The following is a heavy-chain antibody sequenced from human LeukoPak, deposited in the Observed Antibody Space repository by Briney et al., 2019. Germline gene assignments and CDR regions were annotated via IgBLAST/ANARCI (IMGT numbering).Heavy chain of an antibody. Sequence: GAAVRVSCKASGYPLTSYGISGVRHAPGQGLECMGWISAYNGNTNYAQKLQGRVTMTTDTSTSTAYMELRSLRSDDTAVLYCARAFVYHHSGFWSGHHVYFDCWRRRTLVTVSS. J-gene: IGHJ4*02. CDR2: ISAYNGNT. CDR1: GYPLTSYG. CDR3: ARAFVYHHSGFWSGHHVYFDC. V-gene: IGHV1-18*01. D-gene: IGHD3-3*01.